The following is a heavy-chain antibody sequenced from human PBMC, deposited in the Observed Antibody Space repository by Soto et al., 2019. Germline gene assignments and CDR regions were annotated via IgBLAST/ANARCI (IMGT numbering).Heavy chain of an antibody. V-gene: IGHV4-30-2*01. D-gene: IGHD6-19*01. CDR1: GGSISSGGYS. Sequence: PSETLSLTCTVSGGSISSGGYSWGWIRQPPGQGLEWIGYIYHSGSTNYNPSLKSRVTISVDKSKNQFSLKLSSVTAADTAVYYCARDLGAVAGTHDKNWFDPWGQGTLVTVAS. CDR3: ARDLGAVAGTHDKNWFDP. CDR2: IYHSGST. J-gene: IGHJ5*02.